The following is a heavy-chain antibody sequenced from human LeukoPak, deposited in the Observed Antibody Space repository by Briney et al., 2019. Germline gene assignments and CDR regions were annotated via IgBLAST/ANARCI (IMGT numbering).Heavy chain of an antibody. J-gene: IGHJ4*02. Sequence: GGSLRLSCAASGLTFSDYSMTWVRQAPGKGLFWVSGISAGGGSTYYADSVKGRFTISRDNSRNTLYLQMNSLRAEDTAVYYCARAPYTTGRGYYFDYWGQGTLVTVSS. CDR2: ISAGGGST. CDR1: GLTFSDYS. CDR3: ARAPYTTGRGYYFDY. D-gene: IGHD2/OR15-2a*01. V-gene: IGHV3-23*01.